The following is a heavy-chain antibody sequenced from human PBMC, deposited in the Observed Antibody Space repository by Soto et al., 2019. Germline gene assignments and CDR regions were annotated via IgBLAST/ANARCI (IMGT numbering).Heavy chain of an antibody. J-gene: IGHJ4*01. Sequence: PGGSLRLSCAASGFTFSSYAMSWVRQAPERGLEWVSVISGSGDNTFYADSVKGRFTLSRDNSKNSMYLQMNSLRAEDTAVYYCAREVDRALVGSPHYFDYWGQGTLVTVSS. CDR2: ISGSGDNT. D-gene: IGHD5-18*01. V-gene: IGHV3-23*01. CDR3: AREVDRALVGSPHYFDY. CDR1: GFTFSSYA.